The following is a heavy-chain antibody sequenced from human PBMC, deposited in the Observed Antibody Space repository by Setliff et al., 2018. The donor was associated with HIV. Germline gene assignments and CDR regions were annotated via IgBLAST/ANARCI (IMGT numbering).Heavy chain of an antibody. CDR3: ARGLRAELSKGYYFDY. J-gene: IGHJ4*02. Sequence: ASVKVSCKASGYTFTGYYMHWVRQAPGQGLEWMGWINPNGGGTNYAQEFQGWVTMTRDTSISTAYMELSRLRSDDTAVYYCARGLRAELSKGYYFDYWGQGTLVTVSS. CDR2: INPNGGGT. V-gene: IGHV1-2*04. CDR1: GYTFTGYY. D-gene: IGHD3-16*02.